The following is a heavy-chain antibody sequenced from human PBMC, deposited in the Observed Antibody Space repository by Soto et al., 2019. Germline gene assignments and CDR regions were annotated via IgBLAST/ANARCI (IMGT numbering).Heavy chain of an antibody. CDR2: TWHDETNK. D-gene: IGHD1-20*01. V-gene: IGHV3-33*01. J-gene: IGHJ4*02. CDR1: GFTFRSYT. CDR3: ARDLGYNSGHPFDY. Sequence: PGGSLRLSCAASGFTFRSYTMHWFRQAPGKGLEWVALTWHDETNKYYADSVKGRFTISRDNSRNTLYLQVNSLRAEDTAVYYCARDLGYNSGHPFDYWGQGTQVTVSS.